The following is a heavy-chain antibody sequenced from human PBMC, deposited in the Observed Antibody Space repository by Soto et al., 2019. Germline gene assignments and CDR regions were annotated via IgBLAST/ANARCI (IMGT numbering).Heavy chain of an antibody. CDR2: IDNAGTDS. Sequence: EVQLVESGGGLVQPGGSLRLSCAASGFTLSGRSMHWVRQAPGKGLVWVSGIDNAGTDSTYADSVKGRFTSSRDNAKNMWYLQMNSLVFEDTAVYYSARGWFGPDVWGKGTMVTVSS. D-gene: IGHD3-10*01. J-gene: IGHJ6*04. CDR1: GFTLSGRS. CDR3: ARGWFGPDV. V-gene: IGHV3-74*01.